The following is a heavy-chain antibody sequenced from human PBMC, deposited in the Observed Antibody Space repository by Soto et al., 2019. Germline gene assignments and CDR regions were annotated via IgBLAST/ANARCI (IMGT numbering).Heavy chain of an antibody. D-gene: IGHD2-21*02. CDR3: ARSIVVVTALDY. J-gene: IGHJ4*02. CDR2: INAGNGNT. CDR1: EYTFTSYA. Sequence: QVQLEQSGAEVKKPGASVKVSCKASEYTFTSYAMHWVRQAPGQRLEWMGWINAGNGNTKYSQKFQGRVTITRDTSASTAYMELSSLRSEDTAVYYCARSIVVVTALDYWGQGTLVTVSS. V-gene: IGHV1-3*01.